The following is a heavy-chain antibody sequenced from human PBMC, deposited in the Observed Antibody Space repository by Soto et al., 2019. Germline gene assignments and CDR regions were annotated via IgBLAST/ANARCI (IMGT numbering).Heavy chain of an antibody. Sequence: EVQQLESGGGLVQPGGSLRIPCAAAEFTFSDYAMTWVRLAPGRGLEWVSSLTASGDYAQYTDSVKGRFSVSRDNSRSTLFLQMESLGDEDPGLCFCGRDPNGDYIGAFEMWGGGTVVTVSS. CDR2: LTASGDYA. J-gene: IGHJ3*02. CDR3: GRDPNGDYIGAFEM. V-gene: IGHV3-23*01. CDR1: EFTFSDYA. D-gene: IGHD4-17*01.